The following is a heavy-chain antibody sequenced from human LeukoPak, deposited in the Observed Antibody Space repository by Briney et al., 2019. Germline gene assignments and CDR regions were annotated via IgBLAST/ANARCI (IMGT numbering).Heavy chain of an antibody. CDR3: AKDRTSVHLWLSALDY. CDR1: GFTFSSYV. Sequence: PGRSLRLACAASGFTFSSYVMHWVRQAPGKGLEWVAIISYDGSNKYYADSVKGRFTISRDNSKNTLFLQMNSLSAEDTAVYYCAKDRTSVHLWLSALDYWGQGTLVTVSS. J-gene: IGHJ4*02. CDR2: ISYDGSNK. V-gene: IGHV3-30*18. D-gene: IGHD5-18*01.